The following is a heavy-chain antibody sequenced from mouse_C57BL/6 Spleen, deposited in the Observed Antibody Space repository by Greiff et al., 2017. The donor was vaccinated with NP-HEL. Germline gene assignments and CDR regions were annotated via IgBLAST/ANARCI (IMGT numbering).Heavy chain of an antibody. CDR2: INPSNGGT. Sequence: VQLQQSGTELVKPGASVKLSCKASGYTFTSYWMHWVKQRPGQGLEWIGNINPSNGGTNYNEKFKSKATLTVDKSSSTAYMQLSSLTSEDAAVYCGASRGYGNPYYYAMDYWGQGTSVTVSS. V-gene: IGHV1-53*01. J-gene: IGHJ4*01. CDR1: GYTFTSYW. CDR3: ASRGYGNPYYYAMDY. D-gene: IGHD2-1*01.